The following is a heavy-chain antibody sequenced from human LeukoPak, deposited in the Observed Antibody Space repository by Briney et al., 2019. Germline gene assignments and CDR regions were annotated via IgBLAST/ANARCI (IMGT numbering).Heavy chain of an antibody. V-gene: IGHV4-39*02. D-gene: IGHD3-16*01. CDR3: ARELLWLGPAYIDY. Sequence: SETLSLTCTVSGGSISSSSYYWGWIRQPPGKGLEWIGSIYYSGSTYYNPSLKSRVTISVDTSKNQFSLQLNSVTPEDTAVYYCARELLWLGPAYIDYWGQGTLVTVSS. CDR1: GGSISSSSYY. J-gene: IGHJ4*02. CDR2: IYYSGST.